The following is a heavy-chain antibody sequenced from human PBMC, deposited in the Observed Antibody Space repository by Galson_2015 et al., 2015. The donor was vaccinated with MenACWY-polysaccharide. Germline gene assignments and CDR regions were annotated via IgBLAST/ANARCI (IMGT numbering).Heavy chain of an antibody. CDR1: GFTFSNFW. J-gene: IGHJ5*02. D-gene: IGHD3-10*01. Sequence: SLRLSCAASGFTFSNFWVSWVRQAPGKVLEWVASIKQDGSEKYLVDSVKGRFTISRDNAENSLFLQMNSLRAEDTAVYYCARERSVRGVLFDQWGQGTLVTVSS. CDR3: ARERSVRGVLFDQ. CDR2: IKQDGSEK. V-gene: IGHV3-7*01.